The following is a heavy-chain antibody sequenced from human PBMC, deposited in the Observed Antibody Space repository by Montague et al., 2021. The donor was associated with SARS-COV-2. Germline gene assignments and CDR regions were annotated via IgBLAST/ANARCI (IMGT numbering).Heavy chain of an antibody. Sequence: SETLSLTCTVSGGSISNYYWSWIRQSPGKGLEWIAYMYYSGSTKYSPSLKSRATISVDTSKNQFSLTLSSMTAADTAVYYCARARGGTLFGVVGGYYGMDIWGQGTTDTVSS. V-gene: IGHV4-59*12. CDR2: MYYSGST. J-gene: IGHJ6*02. CDR1: GGSISNYY. D-gene: IGHD3-3*01. CDR3: ARARGGTLFGVVGGYYGMDI.